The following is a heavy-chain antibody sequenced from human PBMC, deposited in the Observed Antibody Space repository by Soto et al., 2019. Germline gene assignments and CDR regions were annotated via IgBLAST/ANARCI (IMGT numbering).Heavy chain of an antibody. Sequence: TLSLTCTVYGGSISSFGYYWSWIRQHPGKGLEWIGYIYYSGSTYYNPSLKSRVTISVDTSKNQFSLKLRSVTAADTAVYYSAKLIAAHSLDPWGQGTLVTVS. CDR3: AKLIAAHSLDP. V-gene: IGHV4-31*03. J-gene: IGHJ5*02. CDR1: GGSISSFGYY. D-gene: IGHD6-6*01. CDR2: IYYSGST.